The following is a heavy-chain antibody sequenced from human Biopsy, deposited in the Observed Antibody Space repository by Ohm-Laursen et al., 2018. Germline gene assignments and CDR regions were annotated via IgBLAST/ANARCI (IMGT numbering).Heavy chain of an antibody. D-gene: IGHD3-22*01. V-gene: IGHV4-59*12. CDR3: ASVVLGPTNDAFDL. J-gene: IGHJ3*01. CDR1: GGPIDSYY. Sequence: GTLSLTCTVSGGPIDSYYWSWIRQPPGKALEWIGYIYFTGRTSYNPSLKSRVTMSVNTSKKQFSLRLSSVTAADTAVYYCASVVLGPTNDAFDLWGQGTMVVVSS. CDR2: IYFTGRT.